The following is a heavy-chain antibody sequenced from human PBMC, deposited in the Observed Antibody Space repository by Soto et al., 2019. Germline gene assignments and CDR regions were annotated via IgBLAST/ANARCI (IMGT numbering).Heavy chain of an antibody. V-gene: IGHV1-8*01. D-gene: IGHD1-7*01. CDR2: MNPDSGNT. CDR3: ARNILGGTTDY. CDR1: GYTFSSDD. J-gene: IGHJ4*02. Sequence: ASVKVCCKAAGYTFSSDDSNWVRQAPGQGLEWMGWMNPDSGNTGYPQRFQGRVTITRDTSASTAYMELSSLRSEDTAVYYCARNILGGTTDYWGPGTLVTVSS.